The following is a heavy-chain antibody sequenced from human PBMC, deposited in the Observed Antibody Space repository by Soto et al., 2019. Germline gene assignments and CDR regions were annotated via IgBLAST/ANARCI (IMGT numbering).Heavy chain of an antibody. CDR2: ISSSSSYI. V-gene: IGHV3-21*01. J-gene: IGHJ1*01. CDR1: GFSFSIYR. CDR3: ESPENNDYGDYLEYFQH. D-gene: IGHD4-17*01. Sequence: GGSLRLSCAPSGFSFSIYRMNWVLQAPGKGLEWVSSISSSSSYIYYEESVKGRLKIYRENAKKSLYLQMNRMRAEDTDVYYCESPENNDYGDYLEYFQHWGQGTLVTVSS.